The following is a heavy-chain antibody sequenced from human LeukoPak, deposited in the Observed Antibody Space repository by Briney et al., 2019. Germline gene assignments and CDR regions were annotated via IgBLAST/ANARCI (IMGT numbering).Heavy chain of an antibody. CDR1: GFTVSSNY. Sequence: GRSLRLSCAASGFTVSSNYMSWVRQPPGDGLEWVLVIYRGGSTYYADSVKGRFTISRDNSKNTLYLQMNSLRAEDTAVYYCASGSGSYRTPYYYMDVWGTGTTVTVSS. CDR3: ASGSGSYRTPYYYMDV. J-gene: IGHJ6*03. CDR2: IYRGGST. V-gene: IGHV3-53*01. D-gene: IGHD3-10*01.